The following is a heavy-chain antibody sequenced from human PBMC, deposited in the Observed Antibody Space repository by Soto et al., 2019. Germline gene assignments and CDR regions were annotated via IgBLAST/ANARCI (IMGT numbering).Heavy chain of an antibody. CDR3: ARERWNYVYLDY. CDR1: GFTFSSYA. D-gene: IGHD1-7*01. J-gene: IGHJ4*02. CDR2: MSYDGSNE. V-gene: IGHV3-30-3*01. Sequence: GGSLRLSCAASGFTFSSYAMHWVRQAPGKGLEWVAVMSYDGSNEYYADSVKGRFTISRVNSKNTLFLQMNGLRAEDTALYYCARERWNYVYLDYWGQGTLVTVSS.